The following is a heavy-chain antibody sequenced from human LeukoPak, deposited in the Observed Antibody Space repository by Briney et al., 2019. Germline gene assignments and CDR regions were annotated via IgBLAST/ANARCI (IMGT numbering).Heavy chain of an antibody. CDR3: ARNGIGSDIVVVPDL. CDR2: INPNSGGT. D-gene: IGHD2-2*01. Sequence: ASVKVSCKASGYTFTGYYMHWVRQAPGQGLEWMGWINPNSGGTNYAQKFQGRVTMTRDTSISTAYMELSRLRSDDTAVYYCARNGIGSDIVVVPDLWGQGTLVTVSS. J-gene: IGHJ5*02. V-gene: IGHV1-2*02. CDR1: GYTFTGYY.